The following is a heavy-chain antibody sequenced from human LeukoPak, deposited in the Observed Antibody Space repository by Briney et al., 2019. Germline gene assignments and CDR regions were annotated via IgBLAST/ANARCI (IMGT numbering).Heavy chain of an antibody. Sequence: GGSLRLSCAASGLSLTNFGFGMHRIRQAPGKGLEWVAFLWNTGINKNYADSVQGRFTISRDNSKNTLFLDMNSLRTDDTGVYYCVADFWADKDYWGQGTLVTVSS. CDR1: GLSLTNFGFG. J-gene: IGHJ4*02. D-gene: IGHD3-3*01. CDR2: LWNTGINK. CDR3: VADFWADKDY. V-gene: IGHV3-30*02.